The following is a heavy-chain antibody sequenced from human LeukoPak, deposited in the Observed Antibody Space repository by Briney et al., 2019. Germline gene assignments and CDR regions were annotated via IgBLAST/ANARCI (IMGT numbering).Heavy chain of an antibody. Sequence: SETLSLTCAVYGGSFSGYYWSWIRQPPGKGLEWIGEINHSGSTNYNPSLKSRVTISVDTSKNQFSLKLSSVTAADTAVYYCARDYSSSLDYWGQGTLVTVSS. CDR1: GGSFSGYY. CDR3: ARDYSSSLDY. D-gene: IGHD6-6*01. CDR2: INHSGST. J-gene: IGHJ4*02. V-gene: IGHV4-34*01.